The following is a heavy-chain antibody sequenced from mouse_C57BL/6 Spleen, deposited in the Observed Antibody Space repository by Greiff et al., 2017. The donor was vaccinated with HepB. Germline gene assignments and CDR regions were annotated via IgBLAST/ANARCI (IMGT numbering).Heavy chain of an antibody. J-gene: IGHJ2*01. V-gene: IGHV1-61*01. CDR2: IYPSDSET. D-gene: IGHD1-2*01. Sequence: QVQLQQPGAELVRPGSSVKLSCKASGYTFTSYWMDWVKQRPGQGLEWIGNIYPSDSETDYNQKFKDKATLTVDKSSSTAYMQLSSLTSEDSAVYYVARSRDCCTARDYWGQGTTLTVSS. CDR1: GYTFTSYW. CDR3: ARSRDCCTARDY.